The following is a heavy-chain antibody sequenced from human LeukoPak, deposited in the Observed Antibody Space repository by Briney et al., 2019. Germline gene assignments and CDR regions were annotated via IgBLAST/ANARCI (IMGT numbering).Heavy chain of an antibody. V-gene: IGHV4-59*08. D-gene: IGHD6-6*01. J-gene: IGHJ4*02. CDR1: GGPVSNYY. CDR3: ARHFAYSSSSYFDY. CDR2: VYYTGST. Sequence: SDTLSLTCSLSGGPVSNYYWICMRQPPGRGLEWIGYVYYTGSTNYNPSRKSRVTMFEDKSKNQFSLRLYSVTVADTAVYYCARHFAYSSSSYFDYWGQGSLVTVSS.